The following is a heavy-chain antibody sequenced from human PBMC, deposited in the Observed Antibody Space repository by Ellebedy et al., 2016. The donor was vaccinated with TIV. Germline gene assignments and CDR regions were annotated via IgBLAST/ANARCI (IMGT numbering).Heavy chain of an antibody. J-gene: IGHJ3*02. CDR2: ISYDGSNK. Sequence: GGSLRLSXAASGFTFSSYAMHWVRQAPGKGLEWVAVISYDGSNKYYADSVKGRFTISRDNSKNTLYLQMNSLRAEVTAVYYCAREGRDAFDIWGQGTMVTVSS. CDR3: AREGRDAFDI. V-gene: IGHV3-30-3*01. CDR1: GFTFSSYA.